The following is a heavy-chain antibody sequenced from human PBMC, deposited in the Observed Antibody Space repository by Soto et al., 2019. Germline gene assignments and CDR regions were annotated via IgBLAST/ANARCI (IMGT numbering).Heavy chain of an antibody. Sequence: SETLSLTCAVYGGSFSGYYWSWIRQPPGKGLEWIGYIYYSGSTNYNPSLKSRVTISVDTSKNQFSLKLSSVTAADTAVYYCARALGRGSSWPLDYWGQGTLVTVSS. V-gene: IGHV4-59*01. J-gene: IGHJ4*02. CDR2: IYYSGST. D-gene: IGHD6-13*01. CDR1: GGSFSGYY. CDR3: ARALGRGSSWPLDY.